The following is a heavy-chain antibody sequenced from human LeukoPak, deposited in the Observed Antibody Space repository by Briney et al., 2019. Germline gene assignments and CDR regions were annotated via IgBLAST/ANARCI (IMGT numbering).Heavy chain of an antibody. Sequence: PSETLSLTCTVSGGSLSSYYWSWIRQPAGKGLEWIGHIYSSGRPNYNPSLKSRVTMSVDTSKNQFSLKLTSVTAADTAVYYCAKLGNQWELPLDYWGQGTLVTVSS. CDR2: IYSSGRP. CDR3: AKLGNQWELPLDY. V-gene: IGHV4-4*07. J-gene: IGHJ4*02. CDR1: GGSLSSYY. D-gene: IGHD3-10*01.